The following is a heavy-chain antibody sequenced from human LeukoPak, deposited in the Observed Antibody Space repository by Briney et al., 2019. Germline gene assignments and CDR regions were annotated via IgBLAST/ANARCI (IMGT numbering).Heavy chain of an antibody. D-gene: IGHD1-14*01. V-gene: IGHV3-7*01. CDR3: ARSNPNRNALDL. CDR1: GFTLNSYL. CDR2: IKKDGSEE. Sequence: SGGSLRLSCAASGFTLNSYLMSWLRQAPGRGLEWVANIKKDGSEESYLDSVKGRFTVSRDNAKNSLFLQMNSLRGEDTAVYYCARSNPNRNALDLWGQGTMVTISS. J-gene: IGHJ3*01.